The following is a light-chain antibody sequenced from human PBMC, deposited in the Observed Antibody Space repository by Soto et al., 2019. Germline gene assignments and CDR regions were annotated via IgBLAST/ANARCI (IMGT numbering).Light chain of an antibody. Sequence: DIQMTQSPSTLSASVGDRVTITCRASQSISSWLAWYQQKPGKAPKLLIYDASSLESGVPSRFSGSGSGTEFTLTISSLQLYEFATYYCQQYNSWWTFGQGNKV. V-gene: IGKV1-5*01. J-gene: IGKJ1*01. CDR3: QQYNSWWT. CDR2: DAS. CDR1: QSISSW.